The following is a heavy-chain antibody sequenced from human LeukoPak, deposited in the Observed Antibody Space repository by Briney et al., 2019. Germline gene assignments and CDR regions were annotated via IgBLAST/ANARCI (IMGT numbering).Heavy chain of an antibody. CDR3: AKERAGYTNPYYFDY. D-gene: IGHD3-16*02. CDR2: IKHDGSEK. V-gene: IGHV3-7*03. CDR1: GFTFSDFW. J-gene: IGHJ4*02. Sequence: GGSLRLSCAASGFTFSDFWMTWVRQAPGRGLEWVANIKHDGSEKYYMDSVKGRFTVSRDNGKNSLYLQMNSLRAEDTAVYYCAKERAGYTNPYYFDYWGQGTLVTVSS.